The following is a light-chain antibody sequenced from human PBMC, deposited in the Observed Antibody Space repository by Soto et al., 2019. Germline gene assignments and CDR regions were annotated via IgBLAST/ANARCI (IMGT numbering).Light chain of an antibody. CDR1: QNAGSW. J-gene: IGKJ4*01. CDR2: HTS. V-gene: IGKV1-12*01. Sequence: DIQMTQSPPFVSASVGDRVTISCRASQNAGSWLSWFHQKPGGAPNLLIFHTSRLQTGVPSRFAGRGSGTEFTLTISSLQPEDFGTYYCQHADGVRALTFGGGTTVEI. CDR3: QHADGVRALT.